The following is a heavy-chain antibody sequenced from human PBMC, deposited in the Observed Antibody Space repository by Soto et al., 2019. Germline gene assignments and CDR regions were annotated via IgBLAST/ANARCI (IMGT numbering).Heavy chain of an antibody. CDR3: AGGGSNYGDYRSMDV. V-gene: IGHV3-21*01. CDR1: GFTFSSYN. Sequence: EVQLVESGGGLVKPGGSLRLSCAASGFTFSSYNMNWVRQAPGKGLEWVSSLSSSSTYIYYADSVKGRFTISRDNAKNSLYLQMNSLRAEDTAVYYCAGGGSNYGDYRSMDVWGKGTTVTVSS. J-gene: IGHJ6*03. CDR2: LSSSSTYI. D-gene: IGHD4-17*01.